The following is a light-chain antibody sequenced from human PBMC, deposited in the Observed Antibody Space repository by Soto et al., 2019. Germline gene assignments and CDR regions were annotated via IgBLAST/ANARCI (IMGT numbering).Light chain of an antibody. V-gene: IGKV3-15*01. Sequence: EIVMTQSPATLSVSPGERATLSCRASQSVSSNLAWYQQKPGQAPRLLIYGASTRATGIPARFSGSGSGTEFTLTSGSLQSEDFAVYYCQHYNNWPRTFGQGTKVEIK. J-gene: IGKJ1*01. CDR1: QSVSSN. CDR2: GAS. CDR3: QHYNNWPRT.